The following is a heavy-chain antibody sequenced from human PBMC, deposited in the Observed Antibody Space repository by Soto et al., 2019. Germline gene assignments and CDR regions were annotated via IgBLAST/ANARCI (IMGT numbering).Heavy chain of an antibody. CDR3: CGSGSYYFDY. Sequence: SETLSLTCTVSGGSISSGGYYWSWIRQHPGKGLEWIGYIYYSGITYYNPSLKSRVTISVDTSKNQFSLKLSSVTAADTAVYYCCGSGSYYFDYWGQGTLVTVSS. V-gene: IGHV4-31*03. CDR1: GGSISSGGYY. D-gene: IGHD3-10*01. J-gene: IGHJ4*02. CDR2: IYYSGIT.